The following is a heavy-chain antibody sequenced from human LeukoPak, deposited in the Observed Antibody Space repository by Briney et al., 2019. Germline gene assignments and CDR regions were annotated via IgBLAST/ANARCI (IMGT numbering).Heavy chain of an antibody. CDR3: ARGRRYDILTGYYTFDY. J-gene: IGHJ4*02. Sequence: GGSLRLSCAASGFTFSSYGMSWVRQAPGKGLEWVSAISGSGGSTYYADSVRGRFIISRDNSKNTLYLQMNSLRAEDTALYYCARGRRYDILTGYYTFDYWGQGTLVTVSS. CDR2: ISGSGGST. D-gene: IGHD3-9*01. V-gene: IGHV3-23*01. CDR1: GFTFSSYG.